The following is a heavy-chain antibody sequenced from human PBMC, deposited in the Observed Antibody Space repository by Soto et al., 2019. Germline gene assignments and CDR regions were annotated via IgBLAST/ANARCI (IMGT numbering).Heavy chain of an antibody. Sequence: GGSLRLSCAASGFTFSSYGMHWVRQAPGKGLEWVAVIWYDGSNKYYADSVKGRFTISRDNSKNTLYLQMNSLRAEDTAVYYCAGDPIAYCGGDCYPNWFDPWGQGTLVTVSS. CDR1: GFTFSSYG. D-gene: IGHD2-21*02. CDR2: IWYDGSNK. J-gene: IGHJ5*02. V-gene: IGHV3-33*01. CDR3: AGDPIAYCGGDCYPNWFDP.